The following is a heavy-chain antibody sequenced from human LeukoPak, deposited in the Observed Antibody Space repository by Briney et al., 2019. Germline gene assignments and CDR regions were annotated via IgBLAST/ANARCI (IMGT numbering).Heavy chain of an antibody. Sequence: TGGSLRLSCAASGFTFSSYWMTWVRKSPGKGLEGVGNIKQGGSEKYYVDSVKGRFTTSRDNAKNSLYLQMNSLRAEDTAVYYCARVRGDYNFDYWGQGTLVTVSS. CDR1: GFTFSSYW. V-gene: IGHV3-7*01. CDR2: IKQGGSEK. J-gene: IGHJ4*02. D-gene: IGHD4-17*01. CDR3: ARVRGDYNFDY.